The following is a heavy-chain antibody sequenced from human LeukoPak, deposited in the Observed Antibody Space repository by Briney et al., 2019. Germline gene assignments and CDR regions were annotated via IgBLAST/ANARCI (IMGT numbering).Heavy chain of an antibody. V-gene: IGHV3-48*01. Sequence: GCALTLSCLRCGLSFRDYSIIWVRQAPRKGLEWISYVGISNGNTKYADSVKSRFTTTGDKAKNSLYLQMNSLRVEDTAVYYCARDTKYAFDNWGQGTLVTVSS. J-gene: IGHJ4*02. D-gene: IGHD2-2*01. CDR2: VGISNGNT. CDR3: ARDTKYAFDN. CDR1: GLSFRDYS.